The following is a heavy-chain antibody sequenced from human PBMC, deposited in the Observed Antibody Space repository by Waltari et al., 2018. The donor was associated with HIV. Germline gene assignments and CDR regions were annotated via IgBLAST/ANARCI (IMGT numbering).Heavy chain of an antibody. CDR1: GYTLTELS. Sequence: QVQLVQSGAEVKKPGASVKVSCKVSGYTLTELSMHWVRQAPGKGLEWMGGFDPEDGETIYAQKFQGRVTMTEDTSTDTAYMELSSLRSEDTAVYYCATDSTMVRGVIAPLGFDYWGQGTLVTVSS. D-gene: IGHD3-10*01. CDR3: ATDSTMVRGVIAPLGFDY. CDR2: FDPEDGET. V-gene: IGHV1-24*01. J-gene: IGHJ4*02.